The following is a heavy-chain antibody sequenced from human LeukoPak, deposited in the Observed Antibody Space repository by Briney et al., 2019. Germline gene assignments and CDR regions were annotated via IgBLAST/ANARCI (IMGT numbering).Heavy chain of an antibody. Sequence: ASVKVSCKASGYTFTGYYMHWVRQAPGQGLEWMGWINPNSGGTNYAQKFQGRVTMTRDTSSSTAYMELSRLRSDDAAVYYCARVEASIVGATTSYYYYMDVWGKGTTVTVSS. D-gene: IGHD1-26*01. J-gene: IGHJ6*03. CDR3: ARVEASIVGATTSYYYYMDV. V-gene: IGHV1-2*02. CDR2: INPNSGGT. CDR1: GYTFTGYY.